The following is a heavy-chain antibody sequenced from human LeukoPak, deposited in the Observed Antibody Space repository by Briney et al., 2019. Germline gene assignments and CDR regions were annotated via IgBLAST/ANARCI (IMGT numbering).Heavy chain of an antibody. CDR1: GFTFSQYW. CDR2: INRDASSS. V-gene: IGHV3-74*01. D-gene: IGHD3-22*01. CDR3: ARSPSFDSSGYYHGFDS. Sequence: GGSLRLSCVGSGFTFSQYWMHWVRQAPGKRLVWVSRINRDASSSGYADSVKGRFTISRDNAKNTLYLQMNSLRAEDSAVYSCARSPSFDSSGYYHGFDSWGRGTLVTVSS. J-gene: IGHJ4*02.